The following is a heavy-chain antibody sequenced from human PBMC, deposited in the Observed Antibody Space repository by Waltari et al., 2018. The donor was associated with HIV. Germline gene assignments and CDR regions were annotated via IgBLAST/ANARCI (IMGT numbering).Heavy chain of an antibody. J-gene: IGHJ4*02. Sequence: QVQLVQSGAEVKKPGASVKVSCKASGYTFTDYYVQWVRQAPGQGLEWMGWINSYTGATYYRQRFQGRVSMTRDTSINTAYMELRRLTSDDTATYSCARDVDVGATDYWGQGTLVTVSS. CDR1: GYTFTDYY. CDR2: INSYTGAT. V-gene: IGHV1-2*02. CDR3: ARDVDVGATDY. D-gene: IGHD1-26*01.